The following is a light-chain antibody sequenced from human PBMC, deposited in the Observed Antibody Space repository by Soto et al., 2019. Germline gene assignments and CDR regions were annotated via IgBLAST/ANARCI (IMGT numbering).Light chain of an antibody. CDR3: SAYAGTSWV. Sequence: QSVLTQPPSASGSPGQSVTISCTGTSSDVGGYNYVSWYQQHPGKPPKLMIYEVSKRPSGVPDRFSASKSGNTASLTVSGLQAGDEADYYCSAYAGTSWVFGGGTKLTVL. CDR1: SSDVGGYNY. CDR2: EVS. J-gene: IGLJ2*01. V-gene: IGLV2-8*01.